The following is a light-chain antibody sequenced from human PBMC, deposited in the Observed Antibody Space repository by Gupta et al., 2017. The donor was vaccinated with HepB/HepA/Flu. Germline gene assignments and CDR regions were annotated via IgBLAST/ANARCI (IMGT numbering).Light chain of an antibody. V-gene: IGKV3-20*01. J-gene: IGKJ2*01. CDR2: GAS. CDR1: QSVSNTN. CDR3: QQYSTSPFA. Sequence: EIVLTQSSGTLSLSPGERAALPCRPGQSVSNTNLAWYQQKPGQAPRLLTYGASSRATGIPDRFSGSGSGTDFTLTISRLEPEDFAVYYCQQYSTSPFAFGQGTKLEIK.